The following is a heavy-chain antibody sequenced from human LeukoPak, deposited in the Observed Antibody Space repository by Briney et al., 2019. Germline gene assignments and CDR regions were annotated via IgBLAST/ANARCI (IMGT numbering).Heavy chain of an antibody. CDR3: ARDQGLVVGPQEWFDP. V-gene: IGHV1-18*01. J-gene: IGHJ5*02. CDR1: GYTFTSYG. Sequence: ASVKVSCKASGYTFTSYGISWVRQAPGQGLEWMGWISAYNGNTNYAQKFQGRVTMTTDTSTSTAYMELRSLRSDDTAVYYCARDQGLVVGPQEWFDPWGQGTLVTVSS. D-gene: IGHD2-21*01. CDR2: ISAYNGNT.